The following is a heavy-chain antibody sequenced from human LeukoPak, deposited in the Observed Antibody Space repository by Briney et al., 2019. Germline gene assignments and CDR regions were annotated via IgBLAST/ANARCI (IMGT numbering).Heavy chain of an antibody. J-gene: IGHJ3*02. CDR2: IYYSGST. V-gene: IGHV4-59*01. CDR1: GGSISSYY. Sequence: PSETLSLTCTVSGGSISSYYWSWIRQPPGKGLEWIGYIYYSGSTNYNPSLKSRVTISVDTSKNQFSLKLTSVTAADTAVYYCARDKGLPQAFDIWGKGTIVTVSS. CDR3: ARDKGLPQAFDI. D-gene: IGHD5/OR15-5a*01.